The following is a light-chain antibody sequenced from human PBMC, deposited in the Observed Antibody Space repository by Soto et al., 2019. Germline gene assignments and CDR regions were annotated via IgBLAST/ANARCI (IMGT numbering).Light chain of an antibody. CDR1: RDDVGGYNY. CDR2: EVS. CDR3: SAYTNLGTLV. Sequence: QSALTQPASVSGSPGQSITISCTGTRDDVGGYNYVSWYQQYPGKAPKLMIYEVSYRPSGVSNRFSGSRSGHTASLSISGLEAEDEDDYYRSAYTNLGTLVFGGGTKVTVL. V-gene: IGLV2-14*01. J-gene: IGLJ3*02.